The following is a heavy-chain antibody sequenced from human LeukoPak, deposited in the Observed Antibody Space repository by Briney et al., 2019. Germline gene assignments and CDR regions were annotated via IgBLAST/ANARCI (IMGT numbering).Heavy chain of an antibody. CDR1: VFTFSSFA. CDR2: ISGSGGST. J-gene: IGHJ4*02. CDR3: ATPTKYYYDSSGYYPLGY. Sequence: GGSLRLSCAVSVFTFSSFAMSWVRQAPGKGLEWVSAISGSGGSTYYADSVKGRFTISRDNSKNTLYLQMNSLRAEDTAVYYCATPTKYYYDSSGYYPLGYWGQGTLVTVSS. V-gene: IGHV3-23*01. D-gene: IGHD3-22*01.